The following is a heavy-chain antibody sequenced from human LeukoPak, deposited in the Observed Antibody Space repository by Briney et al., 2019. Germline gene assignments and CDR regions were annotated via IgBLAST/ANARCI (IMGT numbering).Heavy chain of an antibody. Sequence: ASVKVSCKPSGYTFTSYALSWVRQAPGQGLEWMGWISTYSGNTNYAQKLQGRITMTIETSTSTAYMELRSLRSDDTAVYYCARVDSSGYYYISEYFQHWGQGTLVTVSS. CDR2: ISTYSGNT. CDR1: GYTFTSYA. J-gene: IGHJ1*01. CDR3: ARVDSSGYYYISEYFQH. V-gene: IGHV1-18*01. D-gene: IGHD3-22*01.